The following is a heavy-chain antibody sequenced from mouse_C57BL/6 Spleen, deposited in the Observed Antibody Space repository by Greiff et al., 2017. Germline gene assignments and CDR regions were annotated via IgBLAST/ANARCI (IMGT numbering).Heavy chain of an antibody. J-gene: IGHJ1*03. CDR2: ISNGGGST. Sequence: EVKLEESGGGLVQPGGSLKLSCAASGFTFSDYYMYWVRQTPEKRLEWVAYISNGGGSTYYPDTVKGRFTISRDNAKNTLYLQMSRLKSEDTAMYYCARVGSWYFDVWGTGTTVTVSS. V-gene: IGHV5-12*01. CDR1: GFTFSDYY. CDR3: ARVGSWYFDV.